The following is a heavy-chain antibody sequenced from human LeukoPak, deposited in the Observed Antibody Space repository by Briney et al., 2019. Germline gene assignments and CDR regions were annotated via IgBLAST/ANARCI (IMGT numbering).Heavy chain of an antibody. CDR3: ARSEDYYDSSGYYYGAFDI. CDR1: GFTFSSYA. Sequence: GSLRLSCAASGFTFSSYAMSWVRQAPGKGLEWIGYIYHSGSTYYNPSLKSRVTISVDTSKNQFSLKLSSVTAADTAVYYCARSEDYYDSSGYYYGAFDIWGQGTMVTVSS. CDR2: IYHSGST. V-gene: IGHV4-59*01. J-gene: IGHJ3*02. D-gene: IGHD3-22*01.